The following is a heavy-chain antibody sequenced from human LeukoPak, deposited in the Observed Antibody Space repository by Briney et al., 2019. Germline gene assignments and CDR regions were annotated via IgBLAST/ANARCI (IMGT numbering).Heavy chain of an antibody. J-gene: IGHJ4*02. CDR2: IYPSGTT. V-gene: IGHV4-4*07. CDR1: GSSITSYY. CDR3: ARDNYNDPDY. Sequence: PSETLPLTRTVSGSSITSYYWSWIRQPAGKGLEWIGRIYPSGTTNYNPSLKSRVTMSVDTSKNQFSLKLSSVTAADTAVYYCARDNYNDPDYWGLGPLVTVSA. D-gene: IGHD1-20*01.